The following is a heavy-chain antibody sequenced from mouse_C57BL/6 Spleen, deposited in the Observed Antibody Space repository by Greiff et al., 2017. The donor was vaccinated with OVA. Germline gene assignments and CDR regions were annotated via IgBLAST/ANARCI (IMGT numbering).Heavy chain of an antibody. J-gene: IGHJ4*01. V-gene: IGHV1-64*01. CDR3: ARSDYYGSSYRYYAMDD. D-gene: IGHD1-1*01. CDR1: GYTFTSYW. CDR2: IHPNSGST. Sequence: VQLQQPGAELVKPGASVKLSCKASGYTFTSYWMHWVKQRPGQGLEWIGMIHPNSGSTNYNEKFKSKATLTVDTSSSTAYMQLSSLTSEDSAVYYCARSDYYGSSYRYYAMDDWGQGTSVTVSS.